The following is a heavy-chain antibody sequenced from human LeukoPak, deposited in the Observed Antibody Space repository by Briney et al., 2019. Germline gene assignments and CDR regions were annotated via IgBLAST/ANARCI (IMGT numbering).Heavy chain of an antibody. D-gene: IGHD6-25*01. CDR1: GASITSYY. CDR3: ARDLRAAY. CDR2: IHYSGST. Sequence: SETLSVTCTVSGASITSYYWTWIRQPPGKGLEWIGYIHYSGSTNYNPSRKSRVTISVDTSKNQFSLKLSSVTAADTAVYYSARDLRAAYWGQGTLVTVSS. J-gene: IGHJ4*02. V-gene: IGHV4-59*01.